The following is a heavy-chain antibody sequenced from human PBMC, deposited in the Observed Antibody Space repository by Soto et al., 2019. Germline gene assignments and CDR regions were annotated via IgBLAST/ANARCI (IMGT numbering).Heavy chain of an antibody. CDR1: GFTFSSYW. J-gene: IGHJ3*02. V-gene: IGHV3-74*01. D-gene: IGHD6-19*01. CDR2: INSDGSST. Sequence: GGSLRLSCAASGFTFSSYWMHWVRQAPGKGLVWVSRINSDGSSTSYADSVKGRYTISRDNAKNTLYLQMNSLRAEDTAVYYCAKEGTPYSSVGSWAFDIWGQGTMVTVSS. CDR3: AKEGTPYSSVGSWAFDI.